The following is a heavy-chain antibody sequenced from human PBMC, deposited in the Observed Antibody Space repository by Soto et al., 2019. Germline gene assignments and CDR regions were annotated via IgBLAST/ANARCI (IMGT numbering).Heavy chain of an antibody. D-gene: IGHD6-13*01. J-gene: IGHJ4*02. CDR1: GCSISSSNL. CDR2: IYHSGST. CDR3: ASQKLDVPAYFDY. Sequence: SETLSLTFAVSGCSISSSNLWSWVRQPPGKGLEWIGEIYHSGSTNYNPSLKSRVTISVDKSKNQFSLKLSSVTAADTAVYYCASQKLDVPAYFDYWGQG. V-gene: IGHV4-4*02.